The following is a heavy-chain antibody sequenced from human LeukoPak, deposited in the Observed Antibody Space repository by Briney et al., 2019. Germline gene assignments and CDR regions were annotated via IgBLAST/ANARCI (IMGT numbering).Heavy chain of an antibody. CDR2: IIPILGIA. CDR3: ARDRVPAATLDI. CDR1: GGTFSSYA. V-gene: IGHV1-69*04. J-gene: IGHJ3*02. D-gene: IGHD2-2*01. Sequence: ASVKVSCKASGGTFSSYAISWVRQAPGQGLKWMGRIIPILGIANYAQKFQGRVTITADKSTSTAYMELSSLRSEDTAVYYCARDRVPAATLDIWGQGTMVTVSS.